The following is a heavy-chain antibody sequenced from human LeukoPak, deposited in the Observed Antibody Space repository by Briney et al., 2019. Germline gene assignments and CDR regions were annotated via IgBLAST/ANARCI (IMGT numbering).Heavy chain of an antibody. CDR3: ARDKPYSSGWYDAFDI. Sequence: ASVKVSCKASGYTFTSYGISWVRQAPGQGLEWMGWISAYNGNTNYAQKLQGRVTMTTDTSTSTAYMELRSLRSDDTAVYNCARDKPYSSGWYDAFDIWGQGTMVTVSS. V-gene: IGHV1-18*01. J-gene: IGHJ3*02. D-gene: IGHD6-19*01. CDR2: ISAYNGNT. CDR1: GYTFTSYG.